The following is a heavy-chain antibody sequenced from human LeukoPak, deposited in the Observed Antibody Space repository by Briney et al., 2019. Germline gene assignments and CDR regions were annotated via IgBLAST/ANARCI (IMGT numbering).Heavy chain of an antibody. J-gene: IGHJ4*02. CDR2: VSANNNNT. V-gene: IGHV1-18*01. Sequence: ASVKVSCKASGYSFTTYGISWVRQAPGQGLEWMGWVSANNNNTDDVQKLQGRVTMTTDTSTSTAYMELRSLRSDDTAVYYCARALYHTFDYWGQGTLVTVSS. CDR3: ARALYHTFDY. D-gene: IGHD2-2*01. CDR1: GYSFTTYG.